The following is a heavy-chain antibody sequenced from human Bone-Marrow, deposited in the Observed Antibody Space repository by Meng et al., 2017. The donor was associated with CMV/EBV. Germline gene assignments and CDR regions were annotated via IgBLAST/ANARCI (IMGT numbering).Heavy chain of an antibody. Sequence: GSLRLSCTVSGGSISSYYWSWIRQPPGKGLEWIGYIYYSGSTNYNPSLKSRVTISVDTSKNQFSLKLSSVTAADTAVYSCAFLSRHSGSYSYYGMDVWGQGTTVTFSS. CDR1: GGSISSYY. CDR3: AFLSRHSGSYSYYGMDV. J-gene: IGHJ6*02. CDR2: IYYSGST. V-gene: IGHV4-59*01. D-gene: IGHD1-26*01.